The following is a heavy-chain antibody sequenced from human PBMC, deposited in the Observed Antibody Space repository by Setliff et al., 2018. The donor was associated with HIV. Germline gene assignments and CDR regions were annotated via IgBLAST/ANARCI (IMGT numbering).Heavy chain of an antibody. CDR3: AKGGYGGAYYVAGY. J-gene: IGHJ4*02. Sequence: PGGSLRLSCEASGFRVTGTYMAWVRQAPGKGLEWVTLIYKAGKTYYADFVKGRFTIARDDTKNPVSLQMTNLEPGDTAMYYCAKGGYGGAYYVAGYWGQGTKVTVSS. D-gene: IGHD5-18*01. CDR1: GFRVTGTY. CDR2: IYKAGKT. V-gene: IGHV3-53*01.